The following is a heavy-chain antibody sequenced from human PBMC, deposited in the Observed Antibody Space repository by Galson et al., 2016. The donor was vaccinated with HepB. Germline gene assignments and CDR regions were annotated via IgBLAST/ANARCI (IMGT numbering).Heavy chain of an antibody. V-gene: IGHV3-7*02. CDR2: VSPNGGEE. J-gene: IGHJ4*01. CDR3: AATTVGSGGTRRFDH. Sequence: SLRLSCAASGFTFTNYWMNWVRQTPGKGLEWVANVSPNGGEEYYVDSVKGRFTISRDKAGTSPSLQMDSLRVDDTAVYYCAATTVGSGGTRRFDHWGHGILVTVSS. CDR1: GFTFTNYW. D-gene: IGHD4-11*01.